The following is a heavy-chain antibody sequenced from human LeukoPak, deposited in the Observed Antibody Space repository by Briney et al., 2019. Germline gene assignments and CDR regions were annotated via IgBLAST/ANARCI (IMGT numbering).Heavy chain of an antibody. J-gene: IGHJ4*02. D-gene: IGHD2-21*02. CDR3: ARVAYCGGDCYRFDY. CDR1: GGSISSGGYS. Sequence: SETPSLTCAVSGGSISSGGYSWSWIRQPPGKGLEWIGYIYYSGSTYYNPSLKSRVTISVDTSKNQFSLKLSSVTAADTAVYYCARVAYCGGDCYRFDYWGQGTLVTVSS. V-gene: IGHV4-30-4*07. CDR2: IYYSGST.